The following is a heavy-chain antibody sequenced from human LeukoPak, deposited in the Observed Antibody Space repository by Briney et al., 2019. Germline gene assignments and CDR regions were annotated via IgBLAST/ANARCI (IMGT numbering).Heavy chain of an antibody. Sequence: GGSLRLSCAAPGFTSSRYSMNRVRQAPREGRDCXXSXSIRSSYIHYADAVMGRFTTSRDTAKNSLFLHMNSLTGEDTAVYYCARGGSASGSAFGWFDPWGQGTLVTVSS. D-gene: IGHD3-10*01. CDR3: ARGGSASGSAFGWFDP. CDR2: XSIRSSYI. V-gene: IGHV3-21*01. CDR1: GFTSSRYS. J-gene: IGHJ5*02.